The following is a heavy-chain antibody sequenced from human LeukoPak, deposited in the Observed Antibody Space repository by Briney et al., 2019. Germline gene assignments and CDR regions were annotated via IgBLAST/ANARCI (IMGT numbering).Heavy chain of an antibody. J-gene: IGHJ4*02. V-gene: IGHV1-2*02. CDR1: GYTFTGYY. D-gene: IGHD3-22*01. CDR3: ARGKAYYDSSGYQFDY. Sequence: ASVKVSCKASGYTFTGYYMHWVRQAPGQGFEWMGWINPNSGGTNYAQKFQGRVTMTRDTSISTAYMELSRLRSDDTAVYYCARGKAYYDSSGYQFDYWGQGTLVTVSS. CDR2: INPNSGGT.